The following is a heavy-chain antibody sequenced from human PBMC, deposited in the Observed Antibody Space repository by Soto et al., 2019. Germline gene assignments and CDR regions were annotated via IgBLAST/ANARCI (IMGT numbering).Heavy chain of an antibody. CDR2: IVQDGSQK. CDR1: GFTLRGYW. CDR3: ADPDAF. Sequence: LLVESGGSLVQPGGSLRLSCAASGFTLRGYWMTWVRQAPGKGLEWVASIVQDGSQKYYVDSVKGRFTISRDNAKNSLYLQMNSLNAEDTAVYYCADPDAFWGQGTLVTVSS. V-gene: IGHV3-7*01. J-gene: IGHJ4*02.